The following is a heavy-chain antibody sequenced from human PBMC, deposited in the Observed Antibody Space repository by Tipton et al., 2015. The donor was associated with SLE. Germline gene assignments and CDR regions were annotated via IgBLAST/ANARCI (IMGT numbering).Heavy chain of an antibody. V-gene: IGHV4-59*01. CDR1: GGSISSYY. CDR2: IYYSGIT. CDR3: AGVSRDAFEI. Sequence: LRLSCTVSGGSISSYYWSWIRQPPGKGLEWIGYIYYSGITNYNPSLNSRVTISLDTSKNQFSLKLSSVTAADTAVYYCAGVSRDAFEIWGQGTMVTVSS. D-gene: IGHD5/OR15-5a*01. J-gene: IGHJ3*02.